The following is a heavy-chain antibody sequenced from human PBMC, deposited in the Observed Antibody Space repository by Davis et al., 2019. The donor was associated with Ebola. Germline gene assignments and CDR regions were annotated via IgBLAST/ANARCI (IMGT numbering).Heavy chain of an antibody. J-gene: IGHJ4*02. CDR1: GFTFSSYW. D-gene: IGHD2-2*01. V-gene: IGHV3-74*01. CDR3: ASGCSSTSCPDY. CDR2: INSDGSST. Sequence: HTGGSLRLSCAASGFTFSSYWMHWVRQAPGKGLVWVSRINSDGSSTSYADSVKGRFTLSRDNAKNTLYLQMNSLRAEDTAVYYCASGCSSTSCPDYWGQGTLVTVSS.